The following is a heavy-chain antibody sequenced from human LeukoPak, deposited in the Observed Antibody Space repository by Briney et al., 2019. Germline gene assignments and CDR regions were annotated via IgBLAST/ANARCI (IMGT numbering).Heavy chain of an antibody. CDR1: GFTFDDYA. Sequence: GGSLRLSCAASGFTFDDYAMHWVRQAPGKGLEWVSGISWNSGSIGYADSVKGRFTISRDNAKNSLYLQMNSLRAEDTALYYCAKDRRAWLVSFDYWGQGTLVTVSS. CDR2: ISWNSGSI. D-gene: IGHD6-19*01. CDR3: AKDRRAWLVSFDY. V-gene: IGHV3-9*01. J-gene: IGHJ4*02.